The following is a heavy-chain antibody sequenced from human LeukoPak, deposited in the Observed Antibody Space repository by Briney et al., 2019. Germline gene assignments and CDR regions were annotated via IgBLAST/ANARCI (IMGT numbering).Heavy chain of an antibody. CDR2: INHSGST. V-gene: IGHV4-34*01. Sequence: SETLSLTCAVYGGSFSGCYWSWIRQPPGKGLEWIGEINHSGSTNYNPSLKSRVTISVDTSKNQFSLKLSSVTAADTAVYYCARLGLWFGELGYGYWGQGTLVTVSS. J-gene: IGHJ4*02. CDR1: GGSFSGCY. CDR3: ARLGLWFGELGYGY. D-gene: IGHD3-10*01.